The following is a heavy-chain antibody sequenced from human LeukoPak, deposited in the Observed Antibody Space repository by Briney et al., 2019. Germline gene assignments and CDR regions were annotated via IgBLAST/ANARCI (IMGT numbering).Heavy chain of an antibody. J-gene: IGHJ4*02. CDR3: ARHARVVPAALPDY. CDR2: INHSGST. Sequence: SETLSLTCAVYGGSFSGYYWSWIRQPPGKGLEWIGEINHSGSTNYNPSLKSRVTISVDTSKNQFSLKLSSVTAADTAVYYCARHARVVPAALPDYWGQGTLVTVSS. V-gene: IGHV4-34*01. D-gene: IGHD2-2*01. CDR1: GGSFSGYY.